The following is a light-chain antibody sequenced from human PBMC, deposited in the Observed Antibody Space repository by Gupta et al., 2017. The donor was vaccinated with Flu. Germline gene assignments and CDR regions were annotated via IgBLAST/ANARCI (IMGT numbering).Light chain of an antibody. Sequence: QSALTQPASVSGSPGQSITISCTGTSSDVGRSDSVSWYQQYPGKAPKLIIYDVTTRPSGVSSRFSGSKSVNTASLTISGLEAEDESDYYCSSYTSTNTFYVFGTGTTVTVL. V-gene: IGLV2-14*01. J-gene: IGLJ1*01. CDR2: DVT. CDR3: SSYTSTNTFYV. CDR1: SSDVGRSDS.